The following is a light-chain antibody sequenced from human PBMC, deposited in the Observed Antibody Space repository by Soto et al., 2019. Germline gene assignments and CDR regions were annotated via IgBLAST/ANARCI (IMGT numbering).Light chain of an antibody. CDR3: QQSYSTLP. Sequence: DIQMTQSPSSLSASVGDRVTITCRASQSISSYLNWYQQKPGKAPKLLIYAASSLQSGVPSRFSGSGSGTDFTLTISSLQPEDFATYYCQQSYSTLPFAGGTKVDIK. CDR2: AAS. CDR1: QSISSY. J-gene: IGKJ4*01. V-gene: IGKV1-39*01.